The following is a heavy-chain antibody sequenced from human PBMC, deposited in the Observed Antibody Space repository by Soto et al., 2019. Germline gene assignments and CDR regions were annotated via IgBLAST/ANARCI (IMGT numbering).Heavy chain of an antibody. J-gene: IGHJ5*02. CDR1: GGIFSNYA. D-gene: IGHD6-13*01. Sequence: QVQLVQSGAEVKKPGSSVTVSCKTSGGIFSNYAISWVRQAPGHGLEWMGGIIPIFGAANYAQKFEGRVTFTADESTSTAYMEISSLRSDDTAVYYCARVAQELVWSGFDPWGQGTLVTVSS. CDR3: ARVAQELVWSGFDP. CDR2: IIPIFGAA. V-gene: IGHV1-69*01.